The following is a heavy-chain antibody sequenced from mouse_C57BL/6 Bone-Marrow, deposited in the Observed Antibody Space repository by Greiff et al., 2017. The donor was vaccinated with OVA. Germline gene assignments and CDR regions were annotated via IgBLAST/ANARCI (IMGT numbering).Heavy chain of an antibody. V-gene: IGHV1-76*01. CDR1: GYTFTDYY. CDR2: IYPGSGNT. J-gene: IGHJ1*03. D-gene: IGHD4-1*01. CDR3: ARLGSWYFDV. Sequence: VKLQESGAELVRPGASVKLSCKASGYTFTDYYINWVKQRPGQGLEWIARIYPGSGNTYYNEKFKGKATLTAEKSSSTAYMQLSSLTSEDSAVYFCARLGSWYFDVWGTGTTVTVSS.